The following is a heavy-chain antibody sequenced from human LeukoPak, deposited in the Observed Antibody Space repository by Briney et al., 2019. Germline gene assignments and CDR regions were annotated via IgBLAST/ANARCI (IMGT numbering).Heavy chain of an antibody. CDR1: GFTFSSYA. Sequence: GGSLRLSCAASGFTFSSYAMHWVRQAPGKGLEWVAVISYDGSNKYYADSVKGRFTISRDNSKNTLYLQMNSLRAEDTAVYYCARDAFYYDFRSGYYTLGDYFDYWGQGTLVTVSS. V-gene: IGHV3-30-3*01. J-gene: IGHJ4*02. CDR3: ARDAFYYDFRSGYYTLGDYFDY. D-gene: IGHD3-3*01. CDR2: ISYDGSNK.